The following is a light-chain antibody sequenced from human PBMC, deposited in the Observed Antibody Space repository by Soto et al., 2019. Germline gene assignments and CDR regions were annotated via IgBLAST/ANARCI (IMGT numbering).Light chain of an antibody. V-gene: IGKV3-11*01. CDR3: QQRARWPST. CDR2: DGF. CDR1: ESVDRY. J-gene: IGKJ2*02. Sequence: VLTQSPDVLSLSPGQTATLSCRASESVDRYVAWYQQKAGQAPRLLIYDGFTRATGVAARFSGSGSATDFTLTISSLEPEDFAVYYCQQRARWPSTFGRGTKVEIK.